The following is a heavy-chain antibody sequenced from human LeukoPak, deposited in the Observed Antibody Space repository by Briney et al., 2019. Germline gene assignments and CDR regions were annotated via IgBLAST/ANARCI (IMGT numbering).Heavy chain of an antibody. CDR1: GFTFSNHG. J-gene: IGHJ4*02. D-gene: IGHD6-6*01. Sequence: PGGSLRLSCAASGFTFSNHGMHWVRQAPGKGLEWVAVIWYDGGNKYYADSVTGRFAVSRDNYKNTSDLQMDSLRADDTAVYYCARDISSRRLDYWGQGTLVTVSS. CDR3: ARDISSRRLDY. CDR2: IWYDGGNK. V-gene: IGHV3-33*01.